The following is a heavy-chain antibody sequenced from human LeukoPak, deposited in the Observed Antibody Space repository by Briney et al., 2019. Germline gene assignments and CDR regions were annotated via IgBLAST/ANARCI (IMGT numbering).Heavy chain of an antibody. CDR2: TSADGTTT. Sequence: GGSLRLSCVASGFTFNTYWIHWVRQGPGKGLVWVSLTSADGTTTTYANSVKGRFTVSRDNARNTLYLQMNSLRGEDAAVYYCARGLAGAYRIMDVWGQGTTVTVS. J-gene: IGHJ6*02. V-gene: IGHV3-74*01. CDR3: ARGLAGAYRIMDV. D-gene: IGHD6-19*01. CDR1: GFTFNTYW.